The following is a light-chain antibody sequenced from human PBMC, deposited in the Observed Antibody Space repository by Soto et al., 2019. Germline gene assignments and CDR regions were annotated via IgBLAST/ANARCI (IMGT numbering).Light chain of an antibody. CDR3: QQYGSSPMYS. CDR1: QSVSSSF. J-gene: IGKJ2*03. V-gene: IGKV3-20*01. CDR2: GAS. Sequence: EIVLTQSPGTLSLSPGERVTLSCRAIQSVSSSFLACYQQRPGQAPRLLIYGASSRATGTPDRFSGSGSGTDFTLTISRLEPEDFAVYYCQQYGSSPMYSFGQGTKLEIK.